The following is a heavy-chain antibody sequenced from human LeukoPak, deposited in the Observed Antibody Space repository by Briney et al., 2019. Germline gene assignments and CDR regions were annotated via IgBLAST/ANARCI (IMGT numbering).Heavy chain of an antibody. V-gene: IGHV3-9*01. Sequence: GRSLRLSRAASVFTFDDYALHWVRPAPGKGLEGVSGISWSSGNIGYADSVKGRFTISRDNAKNSLYLEMNSLRTEDTALYFCARDAWRRVFYYGMDVWGQGATVAVSS. CDR2: ISWSSGNI. D-gene: IGHD5-12*01. CDR3: ARDAWRRVFYYGMDV. CDR1: VFTFDDYA. J-gene: IGHJ6*02.